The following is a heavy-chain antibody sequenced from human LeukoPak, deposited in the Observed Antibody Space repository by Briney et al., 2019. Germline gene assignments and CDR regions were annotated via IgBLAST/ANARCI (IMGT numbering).Heavy chain of an antibody. V-gene: IGHV3-23*01. Sequence: GGSLRLSCAASGFTFSSYAMSWVRQAPGKGLEWVSAITTSNTYYADSVKGRFTISRDNSKNTLYLQMNGLRAEDTALYYCAKVPGGKGWNFDSWGLGTLVTVSS. D-gene: IGHD2-15*01. CDR3: AKVPGGKGWNFDS. J-gene: IGHJ4*02. CDR2: ITTSNT. CDR1: GFTFSSYA.